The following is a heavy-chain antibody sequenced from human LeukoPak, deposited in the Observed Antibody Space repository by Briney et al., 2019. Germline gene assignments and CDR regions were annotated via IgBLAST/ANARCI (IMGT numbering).Heavy chain of an antibody. CDR3: ARLGSRTEQYDYGDFRPYYFDY. V-gene: IGHV3-21*01. J-gene: IGHJ4*02. CDR2: ISSSSSYI. CDR1: GFTFSSYS. Sequence: GGSLRLSCAASGFTFSSYSMNWVRQAPGKGLEWVSSISSSSSYIYYADSVKGRFTISRDNAKNSLYLQMNSLRAEDTAVYYCARLGSRTEQYDYGDFRPYYFDYWGQGTPVTVSS. D-gene: IGHD4-17*01.